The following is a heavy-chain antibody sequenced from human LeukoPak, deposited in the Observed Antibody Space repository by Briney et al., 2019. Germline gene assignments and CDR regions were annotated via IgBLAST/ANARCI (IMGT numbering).Heavy chain of an antibody. J-gene: IGHJ4*02. CDR3: ARRAYSGYDVYYFDY. CDR1: GGSISSSSYY. Sequence: MTSETLSLTCTVSGGSISSSSYYWGWIRQPPGKGLEWIGSIYYSGSTYYNPPLKSRVTISVDTSKNQFSLKLSSVTAADTAVYYCARRAYSGYDVYYFDYWGQGTLVTVSS. CDR2: IYYSGST. D-gene: IGHD5-12*01. V-gene: IGHV4-39*01.